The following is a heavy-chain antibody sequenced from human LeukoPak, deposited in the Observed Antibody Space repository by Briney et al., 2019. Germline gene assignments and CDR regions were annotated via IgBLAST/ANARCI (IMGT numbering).Heavy chain of an antibody. Sequence: SETLSLTCTVSDGSISSYYWSWLRQPPGKGLEWIGYIYYTGSTNYNPSLKSRVTISVDTSKNQFSLKLSSVTAADTAVYYCARRTGYYDGFDYWGQGILVTVSS. D-gene: IGHD3/OR15-3a*01. CDR3: ARRTGYYDGFDY. CDR1: DGSISSYY. J-gene: IGHJ4*02. V-gene: IGHV4-59*01. CDR2: IYYTGST.